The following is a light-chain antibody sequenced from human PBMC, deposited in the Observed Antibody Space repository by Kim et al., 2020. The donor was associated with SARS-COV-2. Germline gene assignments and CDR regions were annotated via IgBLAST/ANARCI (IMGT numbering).Light chain of an antibody. CDR1: QSVSSY. CDR3: QQRSNWPQYT. J-gene: IGKJ2*01. CDR2: DAS. V-gene: IGKV3-11*01. Sequence: SPGERATLSCRASQSVSSYLAWYQQTPGQAPRLLIYDASNRATGIPARFSASGSGTDFTLTISSLEPEDFAVYYCQQRSNWPQYTFGQGTKVDIK.